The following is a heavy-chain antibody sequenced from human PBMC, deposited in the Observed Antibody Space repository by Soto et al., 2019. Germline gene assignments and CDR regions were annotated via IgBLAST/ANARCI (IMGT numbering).Heavy chain of an antibody. CDR2: IISIFGTT. CDR1: GDTSSYYA. J-gene: IGHJ4*02. CDR3: ARDEGTYYFDY. D-gene: IGHD3-10*01. Sequence: VQLVQSGAEVKKPRSSVKVSCKTSGDTSSYYAISWVRQAPGQGLEWMGGIISIFGTTNYAQKFQGRVTITADESTSTAYMELSSLRSEDTAMYYCARDEGTYYFDYWGQGTLVTVSS. V-gene: IGHV1-69*01.